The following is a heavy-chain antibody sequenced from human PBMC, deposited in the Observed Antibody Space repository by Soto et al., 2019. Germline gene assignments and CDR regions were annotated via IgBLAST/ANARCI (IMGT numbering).Heavy chain of an antibody. CDR3: ARDYEFYSDGSGDYSRPFDY. J-gene: IGHJ4*02. CDR2: MFHSGAT. D-gene: IGHD3-22*01. V-gene: IGHV4-38-2*02. Sequence: KTSETLSLTCDASGYSIINGYYWGWIRQPPGKGLEWIGSMFHSGATYLNPSLQSRVTLSIDASKNQFSLKLTSVSAADTAVYYCARDYEFYSDGSGDYSRPFDYWGQGILVTVSS. CDR1: GYSIINGYY.